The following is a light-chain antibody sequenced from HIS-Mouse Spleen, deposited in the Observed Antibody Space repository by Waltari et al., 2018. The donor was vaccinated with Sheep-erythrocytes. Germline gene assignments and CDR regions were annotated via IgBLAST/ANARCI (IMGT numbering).Light chain of an antibody. J-gene: IGLJ3*02. V-gene: IGLV2-23*01. CDR2: EGS. CDR1: SSDVGCYNL. CDR3: CSYAGSSTPWV. Sequence: QSALTQPASVSGSPGQSITISCTGTSSDVGCYNLASRYQQPPVKAPKLMIYEGSKRPSGVSNRFSGSKSGNTASLTISGLQAEDEADYYCCSYAGSSTPWVFGGGTKLTVL.